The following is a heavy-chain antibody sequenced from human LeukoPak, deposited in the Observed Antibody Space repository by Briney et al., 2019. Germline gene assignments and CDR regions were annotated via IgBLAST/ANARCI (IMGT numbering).Heavy chain of an antibody. D-gene: IGHD1-7*01. V-gene: IGHV3-23*01. CDR2: ISGSGGST. CDR3: AKYQLELRGAFDY. Sequence: GGSLRLSCAASGFTFSSYAMSWVRQAPGKGLEWVSAISGSGGSTYYADSVKGRFTISRGNSKNTLYLQMNSLRAEDTAVYYCAKYQLELRGAFDYWGQGTLVTVSS. J-gene: IGHJ4*02. CDR1: GFTFSSYA.